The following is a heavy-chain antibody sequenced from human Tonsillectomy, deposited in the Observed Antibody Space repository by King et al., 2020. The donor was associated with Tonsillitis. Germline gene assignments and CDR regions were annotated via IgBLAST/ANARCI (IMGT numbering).Heavy chain of an antibody. V-gene: IGHV4-38-2*02. Sequence: QLQESGPGLVKPSETLSLTCAVSGYSISSGYYWGWIRQPPGKGLEWIGSIYHSGSTYYNPSLKSRGTILVDTSKNQFSLKLSSVTAADTAVYYCARDGVNYYDSSGYRSDYWGQGTLVTVSS. CDR1: GYSISSGYY. J-gene: IGHJ4*02. D-gene: IGHD3-22*01. CDR3: ARDGVNYYDSSGYRSDY. CDR2: IYHSGST.